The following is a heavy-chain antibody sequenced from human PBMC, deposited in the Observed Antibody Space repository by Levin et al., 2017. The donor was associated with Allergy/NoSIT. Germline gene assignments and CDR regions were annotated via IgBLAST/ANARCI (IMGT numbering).Heavy chain of an antibody. CDR3: ARGPNCSSTSCYTMGGMDV. Sequence: PGESLKISCAASGFTFSNYAMSWVRQAPGKGLEWVSSISGSGGSIYYADSVKGRFTISRDNFKKTLYLQMNSLRAEDTAVYYCARGPNCSSTSCYTMGGMDVWGQGTTVTVSS. CDR1: GFTFSNYA. D-gene: IGHD2-2*02. V-gene: IGHV3-23*01. CDR2: ISGSGGSI. J-gene: IGHJ6*02.